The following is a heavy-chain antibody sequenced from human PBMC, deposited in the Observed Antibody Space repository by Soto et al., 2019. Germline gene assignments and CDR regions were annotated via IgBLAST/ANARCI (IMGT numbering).Heavy chain of an antibody. Sequence: GGSLRLSCAASGLTFSNYAMSWVRQAPGKVLELVLSISSSSSYIYYADSVKGRFTISRDNAKNSLYLQMNSLRAEDTAVYYCAREGDGSGSYYYWFDPWGQGTLVTVSS. CDR2: ISSSSSYI. D-gene: IGHD3-10*01. CDR3: AREGDGSGSYYYWFDP. J-gene: IGHJ5*02. V-gene: IGHV3-21*01. CDR1: GLTFSNYA.